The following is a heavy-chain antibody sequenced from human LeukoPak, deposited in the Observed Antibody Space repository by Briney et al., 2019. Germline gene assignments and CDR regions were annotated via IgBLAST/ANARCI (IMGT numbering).Heavy chain of an antibody. J-gene: IGHJ4*02. V-gene: IGHV3-21*01. Sequence: GVSLRLSCAASGFTFSSYTMNWVRQAPGKGLEWVSSITISSTYIYYADSVKGRFTISRDNAKNSLYLQMSSLRAEDTAVYYCARNPAYGDYWGQGTLVTVSS. CDR2: ITISSTYI. CDR3: ARNPAYGDY. CDR1: GFTFSSYT. D-gene: IGHD4-17*01.